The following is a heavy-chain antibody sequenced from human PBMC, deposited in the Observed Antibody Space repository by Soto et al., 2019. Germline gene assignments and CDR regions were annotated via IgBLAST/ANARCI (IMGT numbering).Heavy chain of an antibody. CDR2: ISSSSSTI. CDR1: GFTFSSYS. J-gene: IGHJ4*02. CDR3: ARVVYGGNSPHFDY. V-gene: IGHV3-48*02. Sequence: GGSLRLSCAASGFTFSSYSMNWVRQAPGKGLEWVSYISSSSSTIYYADSVKGRFTISRDNAKNSLYLQMNSLRDEDTAVYYCARVVYGGNSPHFDYWGQGTLVTVSS. D-gene: IGHD4-17*01.